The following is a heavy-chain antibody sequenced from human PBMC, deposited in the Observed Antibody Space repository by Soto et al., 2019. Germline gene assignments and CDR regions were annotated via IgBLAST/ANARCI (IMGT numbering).Heavy chain of an antibody. J-gene: IGHJ6*02. CDR1: GFSLSASGVA. Sequence: SGPTLVNPTQTLTLTCTCSGFSLSASGVAVGWIRQPPGKALEWLALIYWDDDKRYSPSLKSRLTITQDTSKNQVVLTMTNLDPVDTATYYCGHRPRNSYASYYYYGMDVWGQGTKVTVSS. V-gene: IGHV2-5*02. CDR2: IYWDDDK. CDR3: GHRPRNSYASYYYYGMDV. D-gene: IGHD3-10*01.